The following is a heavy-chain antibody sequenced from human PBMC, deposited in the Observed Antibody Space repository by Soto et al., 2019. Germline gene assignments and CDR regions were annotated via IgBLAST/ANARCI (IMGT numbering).Heavy chain of an antibody. CDR1: GGSVSSGTYY. CDR2: IYRGSP. Sequence: QVQLQESGPGQVKPSETLFLTCTVSGGSVSSGTYYWSWIRQPAGKGLEWMGYIYRGSPNYNPSLESRATISVDTSRTQFSLMLSSVTAADTAVYSCSRDQGLGAGYFALWGRGTLVTVSS. V-gene: IGHV4-61*01. J-gene: IGHJ2*01. D-gene: IGHD7-27*01. CDR3: SRDQGLGAGYFAL.